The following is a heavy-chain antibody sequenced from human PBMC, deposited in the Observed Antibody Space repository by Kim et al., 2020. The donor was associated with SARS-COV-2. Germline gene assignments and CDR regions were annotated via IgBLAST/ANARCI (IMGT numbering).Heavy chain of an antibody. CDR1: GGSISSGGYY. J-gene: IGHJ2*01. Sequence: SETLSLTCTVSGGSISSGGYYWSWIRQHPGKGLEWIGYIYYSGSTYYNPSLKSRVTISVDTSKNQFSLKLSSVTAADTAVYYCARGLVDTAMVTSWYFDLWGRGTLVTVSS. V-gene: IGHV4-31*03. CDR2: IYYSGST. D-gene: IGHD5-18*01. CDR3: ARGLVDTAMVTSWYFDL.